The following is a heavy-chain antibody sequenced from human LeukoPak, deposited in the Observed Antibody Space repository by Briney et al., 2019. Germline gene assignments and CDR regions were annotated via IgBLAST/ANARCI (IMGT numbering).Heavy chain of an antibody. CDR3: ARVVVTLAAFDY. D-gene: IGHD2-21*02. CDR1: GFTFSSYS. CDR2: ISNDGNNE. V-gene: IGHV3-30*04. J-gene: IGHJ4*02. Sequence: PGRSLRLSCAASGFTFSSYSMHWVRQAPGKGLEWVAVISNDGNNEDYADSVKGRFTISRDNSKNTLYLQMNSLRVEDTAVYNCARVVVTLAAFDYWGQGTLVTVSS.